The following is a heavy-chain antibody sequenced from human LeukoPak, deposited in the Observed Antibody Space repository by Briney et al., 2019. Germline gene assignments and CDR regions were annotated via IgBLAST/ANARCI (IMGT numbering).Heavy chain of an antibody. CDR1: GLTFSNAW. J-gene: IGHJ4*02. D-gene: IGHD5-12*01. CDR3: TTEVLVTTSFDY. Sequence: GGSLRLSCAASGLTFSNAWMSWVHQAPGKGLEWVGRIKSKTDGGTTDYAAPVKGRFTISRDDSKNTLYLQMNSLKTEDTAVYYCTTEVLVTTSFDYWGQGTLVTVSS. CDR2: IKSKTDGGTT. V-gene: IGHV3-15*01.